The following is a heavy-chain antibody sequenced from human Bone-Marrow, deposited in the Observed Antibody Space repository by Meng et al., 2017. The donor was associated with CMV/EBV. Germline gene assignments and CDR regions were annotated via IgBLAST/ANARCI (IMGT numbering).Heavy chain of an antibody. J-gene: IGHJ6*01. CDR2: ISSSSSYI. D-gene: IGHD2-2*02. CDR1: GFTFSSYS. V-gene: IGHV3-21*01. Sequence: GGSLRLSCAASGFTFSSYSMNWVRQAPGKGLEWVSSISSSSSYIYYADSVKGRFTISRDNAKNSLYLQMNSLSAEDTAVYYCARDRRYCSSTSCYTGRYYYYGMDVWGQGTTVTGSS. CDR3: ARDRRYCSSTSCYTGRYYYYGMDV.